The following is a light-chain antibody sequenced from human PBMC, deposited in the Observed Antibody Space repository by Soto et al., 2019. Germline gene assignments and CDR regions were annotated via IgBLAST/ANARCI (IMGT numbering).Light chain of an antibody. CDR2: GAT. CDR3: QEYSCWPELT. CDR1: QSVRSN. V-gene: IGKV3-15*01. J-gene: IGKJ4*01. Sequence: EIVMTQSPATLSVSPGEGATLSCRASQSVRSNIAWYQHRPGQPPRLLIYGATTRSTGVPDRFSGSESGKDFTLTIKRLRSEDFAVYYCQEYSCWPELTFGGGTKGDIK.